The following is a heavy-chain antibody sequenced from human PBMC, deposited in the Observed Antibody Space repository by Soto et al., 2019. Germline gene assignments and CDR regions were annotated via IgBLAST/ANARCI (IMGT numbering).Heavy chain of an antibody. V-gene: IGHV4-34*01. CDR1: GGSFSGYY. J-gene: IGHJ6*02. D-gene: IGHD3-3*01. CDR3: ARGISLGISIFGVVINPYTMDV. CDR2: INHSGST. Sequence: SETLSLTCAVYGGSFSGYYWSWIRQPPGKGLEWIWEINHSGSTNYNPSLKSRVTISVDTSKNQFSLKLSSVTAADTAVYYCARGISLGISIFGVVINPYTMDVWGQGTTVTFSS.